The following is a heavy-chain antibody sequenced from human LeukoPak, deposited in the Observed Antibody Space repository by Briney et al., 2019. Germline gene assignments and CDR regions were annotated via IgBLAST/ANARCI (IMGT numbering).Heavy chain of an antibody. J-gene: IGHJ3*02. Sequence: SETLSLTCTVSGGSISSSSYYWGWIRQPPGKGLEWIGSIYYSGSTYYNPSLKSRVTISVDTSKNQFSLKLSSVTAADTAVYYCARDYDSSSEYAFDIWGQGTMVTVSS. CDR1: GGSISSSSYY. CDR2: IYYSGST. D-gene: IGHD3-22*01. V-gene: IGHV4-39*07. CDR3: ARDYDSSSEYAFDI.